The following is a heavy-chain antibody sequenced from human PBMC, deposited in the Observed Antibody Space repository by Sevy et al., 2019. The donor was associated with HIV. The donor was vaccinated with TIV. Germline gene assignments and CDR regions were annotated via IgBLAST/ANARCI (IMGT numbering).Heavy chain of an antibody. D-gene: IGHD3-10*01. Sequence: GGSLSLSCSASGFTFSNFAMHWGRLAPGKGMEYVSAISTDGDNTNYADSVKGRFTTSRDNSKNTLYLQMSSLRAEDTAVYYWGKDGARQQLLYWFDPWGQGTLVTVSS. V-gene: IGHV3-64D*06. CDR2: ISTDGDNT. CDR3: GKDGARQQLLYWFDP. J-gene: IGHJ5*02. CDR1: GFTFSNFA.